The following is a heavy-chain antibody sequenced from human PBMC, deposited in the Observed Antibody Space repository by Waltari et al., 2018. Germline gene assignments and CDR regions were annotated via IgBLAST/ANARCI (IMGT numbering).Heavy chain of an antibody. V-gene: IGHV1-69-2*01. CDR1: GYTFTDYY. J-gene: IGHJ4*02. CDR2: VDPEDGET. Sequence: EVQLVQSGAEVKKPGATVKISCKVSGYTFTDYYMHWVQQAPGKGLEWMGLVDPEDGETIYAEKFQGRGTITADTSTDTAYMELSSLRSEDTAVYYCATLVGYCSGGSCYPFDYWGQGTLVTVSS. D-gene: IGHD2-15*01. CDR3: ATLVGYCSGGSCYPFDY.